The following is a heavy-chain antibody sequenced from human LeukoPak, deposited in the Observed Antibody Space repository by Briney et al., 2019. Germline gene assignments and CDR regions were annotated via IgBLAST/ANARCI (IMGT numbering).Heavy chain of an antibody. Sequence: SETLSLTCTVSGGSISSYYWSWIRQPPGKGLEWIGYIYYSGSTNYNPSLESRVTISVDTSKNQFSLKLSSVTAADTAVYYCARDAYYYDSSGSRLFDYWGQGTLVTVSS. CDR3: ARDAYYYDSSGSRLFDY. D-gene: IGHD3-22*01. J-gene: IGHJ4*02. CDR1: GGSISSYY. V-gene: IGHV4-59*01. CDR2: IYYSGST.